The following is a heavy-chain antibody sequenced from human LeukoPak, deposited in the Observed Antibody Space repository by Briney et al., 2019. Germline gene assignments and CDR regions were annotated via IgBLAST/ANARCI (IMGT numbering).Heavy chain of an antibody. CDR3: ARVSGSYLDH. D-gene: IGHD3-22*01. V-gene: IGHV3-72*01. CDR2: IRNKANSYTT. CDR1: GFTFSDQY. J-gene: IGHJ5*02. Sequence: GGSLRLSCAASGFTFSDQYMDWVRQAPGKGLEWVGRIRNKANSYTTEYAASVKGRFSISRDDSKNSLYLEMNSLKTEDTAVYYCARVSGSYLDHWGQGTLVTVSS.